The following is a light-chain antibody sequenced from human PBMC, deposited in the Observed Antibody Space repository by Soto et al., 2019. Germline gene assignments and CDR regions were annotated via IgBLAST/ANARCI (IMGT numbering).Light chain of an antibody. Sequence: DIQMTQSPSTLSASVRDRVTITCRASQSISNSLAWYQQRPGKAPKLLIYKASSLETGVPSRSSGSGSGTEFSLTISSLQPDDFATYYCQQYNSDWNTFGQGTKVDI. CDR3: QQYNSDWNT. J-gene: IGKJ2*01. V-gene: IGKV1-5*03. CDR1: QSISNS. CDR2: KAS.